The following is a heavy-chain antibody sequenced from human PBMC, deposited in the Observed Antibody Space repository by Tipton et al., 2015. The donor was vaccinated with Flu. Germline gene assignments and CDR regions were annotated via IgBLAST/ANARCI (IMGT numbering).Heavy chain of an antibody. CDR3: ARRDYCNYVSDPGHWFDP. V-gene: IGHV4-4*09. CDR2: IYNNQYT. J-gene: IGHJ5*02. CDR1: GGFVSSYY. Sequence: TLSLTCTVSGGFVSSYYWNWIRQPPGKGLEWIGYIYNNQYTKYNPSLKSRVTVSVDPSMSQFSLRLTSVTAADTAGYYCARRDYCNYVSDPGHWFDPWGQGPLVTVSS. D-gene: IGHD4-11*01.